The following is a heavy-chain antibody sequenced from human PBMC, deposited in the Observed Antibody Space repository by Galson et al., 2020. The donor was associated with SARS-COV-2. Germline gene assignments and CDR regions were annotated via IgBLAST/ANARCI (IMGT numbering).Heavy chain of an antibody. Sequence: GESLKISCAASGFTFSSYAMHWVRQAPGKGLEWVAVISYDGSNKYYADSVKGRFTISRDNSKNTLYLQMNSLRAEDTAVYYCARVGYDYYDSSGYYAYYYYYYMDVWGKGTTVTISS. D-gene: IGHD3-22*01. CDR2: ISYDGSNK. CDR3: ARVGYDYYDSSGYYAYYYYYYMDV. V-gene: IGHV3-30*04. CDR1: GFTFSSYA. J-gene: IGHJ6*03.